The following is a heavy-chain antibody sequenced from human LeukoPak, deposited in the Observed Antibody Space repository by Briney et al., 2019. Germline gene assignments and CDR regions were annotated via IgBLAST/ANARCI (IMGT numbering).Heavy chain of an antibody. J-gene: IGHJ4*02. Sequence: PGGSLRLSCAASGFTFNSYEMNWVRQAPGKGLEWVSYISSSGSTIYYADSVKGRFTISRDNAKNSLYLQMNSLRAEDTAVYYCARDYGGSSPFDYWGQGTLVTVSS. D-gene: IGHD4-23*01. V-gene: IGHV3-48*03. CDR2: ISSSGSTI. CDR3: ARDYGGSSPFDY. CDR1: GFTFNSYE.